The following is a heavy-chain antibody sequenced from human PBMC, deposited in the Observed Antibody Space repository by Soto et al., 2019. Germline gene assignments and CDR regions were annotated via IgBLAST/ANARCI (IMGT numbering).Heavy chain of an antibody. D-gene: IGHD6-19*01. CDR3: AHIVVAGLGYYFDY. Sequence: QITLKESGPTLVKPTQTLTLTCTFSGFSLSSTRMAVGWIRQPPGKALEWLALIYWDDDKRYSQFLKGRLTITKDTSKNQVVLTMSNMDPVDTARYYCAHIVVAGLGYYFDYWGQGTLVTVSS. J-gene: IGHJ4*02. CDR1: GFSLSSTRMA. V-gene: IGHV2-5*02. CDR2: IYWDDDK.